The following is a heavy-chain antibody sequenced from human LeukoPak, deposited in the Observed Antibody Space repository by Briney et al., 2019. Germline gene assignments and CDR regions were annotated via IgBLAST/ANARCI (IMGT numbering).Heavy chain of an antibody. CDR2: IRSDGGVA. Sequence: GGSLRLSCAASGFIFSNYWIHWVRQAPGEGLVWVSRIRSDGGVATYADSVEGRFTISRDNAKNTLFLQMNSLRAEDTTVYYCARETQQHYSVGGMDVWGQGTTVTVSS. D-gene: IGHD3-10*01. CDR3: ARETQQHYSVGGMDV. CDR1: GFIFSNYW. V-gene: IGHV3-74*01. J-gene: IGHJ6*02.